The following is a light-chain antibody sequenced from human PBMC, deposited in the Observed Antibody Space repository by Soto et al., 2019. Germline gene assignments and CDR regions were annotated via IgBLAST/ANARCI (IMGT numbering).Light chain of an antibody. Sequence: DIQMTQSPPTLSASVGDRVTITCRASQSISRGLAWHQQKAGEAPKLLIYDASTLVSGVPSRFSGSGSGTEFTLTISSLQPDDFAAYYCQQYNRGTFGQGTKVEIK. CDR3: QQYNRGT. J-gene: IGKJ1*01. CDR1: QSISRG. CDR2: DAS. V-gene: IGKV1-5*01.